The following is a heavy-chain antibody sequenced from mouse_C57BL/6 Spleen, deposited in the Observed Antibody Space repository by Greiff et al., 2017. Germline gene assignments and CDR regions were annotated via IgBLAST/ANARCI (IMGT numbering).Heavy chain of an antibody. CDR3: ARRGYDYDWVFAY. J-gene: IGHJ3*01. V-gene: IGHV1-47*01. CDR2: FHPYNDDT. D-gene: IGHD2-4*01. CDR1: GYTFTTYP. Sequence: VQLVESGAELVKPGASVKMSCKASGYTFTTYPIEWMKQNHGKSLEWIGNFHPYNDDTKYNEKFKGKATLTVEKSSSTVYLELSRLTSDDSAVYYCARRGYDYDWVFAYWGQGTLVTVSA.